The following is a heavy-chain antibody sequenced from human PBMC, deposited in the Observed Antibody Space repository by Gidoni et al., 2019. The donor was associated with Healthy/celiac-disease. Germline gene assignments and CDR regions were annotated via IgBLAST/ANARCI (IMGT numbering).Heavy chain of an antibody. CDR3: AKEGSIAVAASGGYFDY. CDR2: MSGSGGST. J-gene: IGHJ4*02. CDR1: GFPCNSSA. D-gene: IGHD6-19*01. Sequence: EVQLLESGGGWVQPGGSLRLACAASGFPCNSSAMSWVRQAPGKGLGWVSAMSGSGGSTYYADSVKGRFTISRANSKNPLYLQMICLRAEDTAVYYCAKEGSIAVAASGGYFDYWGQGTLVTVSS. V-gene: IGHV3-23*01.